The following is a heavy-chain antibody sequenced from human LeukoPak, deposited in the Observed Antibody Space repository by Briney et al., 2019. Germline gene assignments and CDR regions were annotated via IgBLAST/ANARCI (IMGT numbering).Heavy chain of an antibody. J-gene: IGHJ6*02. D-gene: IGHD3-16*01. Sequence: GGSLRLSCAASGFTLSDSWMSWVRQAPGKGLEWVANMNQDGSAKDYVDSVKGRFTISRDNARNSLYLQMSRLRAEDTAVYYCATYTHWVAGDVWGQGTTVTVSS. CDR3: ATYTHWVAGDV. CDR2: MNQDGSAK. V-gene: IGHV3-7*01. CDR1: GFTLSDSW.